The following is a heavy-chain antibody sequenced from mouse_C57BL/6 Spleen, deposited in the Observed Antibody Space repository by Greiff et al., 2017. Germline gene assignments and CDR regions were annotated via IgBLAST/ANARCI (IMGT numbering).Heavy chain of an antibody. J-gene: IGHJ4*01. V-gene: IGHV1-76*01. CDR3: ARELLRSYYAMDY. CDR1: GYTFTDYY. CDR2: IYPGSGNT. D-gene: IGHD1-1*01. Sequence: QVQLQQSGAELVRPGASVKLSCKASGYTFTDYYINWVKQRPGQGLEWIARIYPGSGNTYYNEKFKGKATLTAEKSSSTAYMQLSSLTSEDSAVYFCARELLRSYYAMDYWGQGTSVTVSS.